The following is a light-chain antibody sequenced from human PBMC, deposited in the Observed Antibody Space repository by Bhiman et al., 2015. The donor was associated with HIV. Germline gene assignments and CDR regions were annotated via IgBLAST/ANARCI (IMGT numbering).Light chain of an antibody. CDR1: ALPKQY. V-gene: IGLV3-25*03. J-gene: IGLJ1*01. CDR3: QSADSSGTYYV. Sequence: SYELTQPPSVSVSPGQTARITCSGDALPKQYAYWYQQKPGQAPVLVIYKDSERPSGIPERFSGSSSGTTVTLTISGVQAEDEGDYYCQSADSSGTYYVFGDGTTVTVL. CDR2: KDS.